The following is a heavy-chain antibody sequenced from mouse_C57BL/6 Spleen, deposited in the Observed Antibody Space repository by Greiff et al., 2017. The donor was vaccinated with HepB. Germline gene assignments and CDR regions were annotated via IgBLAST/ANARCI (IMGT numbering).Heavy chain of an antibody. V-gene: IGHV5-6*01. CDR3: ARQKLAFDY. J-gene: IGHJ2*01. CDR2: ISSGGSYT. CDR1: GFTFSSYG. D-gene: IGHD4-1*01. Sequence: VQRVESGGDLVKPGGSLKLSCAASGFTFSSYGMSWVRQTPDKRLEWVATISSGGSYTYYPDSVKGRFTISRDNAKNTLYLQMSSLKSEDTAMYYCARQKLAFDYWGQGTTLTVSS.